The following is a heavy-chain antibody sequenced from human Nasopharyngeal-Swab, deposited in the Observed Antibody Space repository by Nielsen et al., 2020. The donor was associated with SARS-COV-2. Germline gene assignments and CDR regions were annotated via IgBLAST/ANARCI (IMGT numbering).Heavy chain of an antibody. CDR1: GYSFIDYW. V-gene: IGHV5-51*01. CDR2: IYPGDSDT. J-gene: IGHJ4*02. D-gene: IGHD6-25*01. CDR3: ARPLAAASYYFDY. Sequence: AESLKISCQVSGYSFIDYWIGWVRQMPGRGLEWMGIIYPGDSDTRYNPSFQGQVTISADNSISTAYLQWGSLKASDSAMYYCARPLAAASYYFDYWGQGTLVTVSS.